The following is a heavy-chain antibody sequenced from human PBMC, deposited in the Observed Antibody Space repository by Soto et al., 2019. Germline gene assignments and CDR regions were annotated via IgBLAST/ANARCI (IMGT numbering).Heavy chain of an antibody. D-gene: IGHD1-26*01. CDR2: IYYSGST. V-gene: IGHV4-39*01. J-gene: IGHJ4*02. CDR3: ARHGSVGATSLDY. Sequence: PSETLSLTCTVSGGSISSSSYYWCWIRQPPGKGLEWIGSIYYSGSTYYNPSLKSRVTISVDTSKNQFSLKLSSVTAADTAVYYCARHGSVGATSLDYWGQGTLVTVSS. CDR1: GGSISSSSYY.